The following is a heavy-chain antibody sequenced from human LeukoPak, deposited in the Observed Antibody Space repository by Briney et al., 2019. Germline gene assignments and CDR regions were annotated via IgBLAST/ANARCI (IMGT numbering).Heavy chain of an antibody. CDR2: VYYSGST. Sequence: SETLSLTCTVSGASTRSDYWSWIPQPPGKGLEWIAHVYYSGSTNYNPSLKSRVTISLDTSKNQFSLKLSSVTAADTAVYYCARDVGATTSYFDYWGQGTLVTVSS. V-gene: IGHV4-59*01. D-gene: IGHD1-26*01. CDR1: GASTRSDY. J-gene: IGHJ4*02. CDR3: ARDVGATTSYFDY.